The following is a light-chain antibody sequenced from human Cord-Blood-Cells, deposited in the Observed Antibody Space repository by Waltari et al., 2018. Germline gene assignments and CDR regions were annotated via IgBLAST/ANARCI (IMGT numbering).Light chain of an antibody. CDR1: KGIRND. V-gene: IGKV1-6*01. CDR2: AAS. Sequence: AFQWTKLHPSLSASVGNRVITTCRASKGIRNDLGWYQQKPGKAPKLLIYAASSLQSVVPSRFSCSGSGTDFTLTISSLQPEDFATYYCLQDYNYPLTFGGGTKVEIK. CDR3: LQDYNYPLT. J-gene: IGKJ4*01.